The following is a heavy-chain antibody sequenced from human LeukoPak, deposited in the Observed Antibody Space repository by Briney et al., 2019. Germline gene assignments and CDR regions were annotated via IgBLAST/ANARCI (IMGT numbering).Heavy chain of an antibody. CDR1: GGSISSYY. J-gene: IGHJ3*02. CDR2: IYYSGST. CDR3: ARQDGGYYYDSSGYYYVGDAFDI. Sequence: SETLSLTCTVSGGSISSYYWSWIRQPPGKGLEWIGYIYYSGSTNYNPSLKSRVTISVDTSKNQFSLKLSSVTAADTAVYYCARQDGGYYYDSSGYYYVGDAFDIWGQGTMVTVSS. D-gene: IGHD3-22*01. V-gene: IGHV4-59*08.